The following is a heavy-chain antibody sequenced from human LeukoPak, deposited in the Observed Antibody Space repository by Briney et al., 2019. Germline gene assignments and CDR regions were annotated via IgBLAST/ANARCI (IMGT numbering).Heavy chain of an antibody. CDR3: ARDRTSTWHGGIDY. D-gene: IGHD6-13*01. CDR1: GYTFDVYY. J-gene: IGHJ4*02. CDR2: INSNSGDT. Sequence: ASVKVSCEASGYTFDVYYIHWVRQAPGQGLEGMGCINSNSGDTNHAQKFQGRVTMTRDTSITTAYMELSSLRFDDTAVYYCARDRTSTWHGGIDYWGQGTLVTVSS. V-gene: IGHV1-2*02.